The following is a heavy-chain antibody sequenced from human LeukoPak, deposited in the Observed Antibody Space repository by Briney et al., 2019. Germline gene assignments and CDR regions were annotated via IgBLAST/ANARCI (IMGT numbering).Heavy chain of an antibody. CDR2: IYYSGSN. V-gene: IGHV4-59*01. J-gene: IGHJ5*02. D-gene: IGHD3-22*01. CDR3: AREGDTYYYDSSGYYVGHWFDP. Sequence: SETLSLTCTVSGGSISSYYWSWIRRPPGKGLEWLGYIYYSGSNNYNPSLKRRVTISVDTSKNQFSLKLSSVTAADTAVYYCAREGDTYYYDSSGYYVGHWFDPWGQGTLVTVSS. CDR1: GGSISSYY.